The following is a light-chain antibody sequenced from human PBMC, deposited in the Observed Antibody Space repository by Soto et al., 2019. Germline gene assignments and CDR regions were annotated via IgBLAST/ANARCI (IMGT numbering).Light chain of an antibody. CDR1: QSISGTY. V-gene: IGKV3-20*01. CDR3: QQYETFSGT. J-gene: IGKJ1*01. CDR2: GAS. Sequence: DTVLTQSPGTLSLTSGERATLSCRASQSISGTYLAWYQQKPGQAPRLLIYGASNRATGIPDRFSGSGSETKFTLTIASLQPDDFATYYCQQYETFSGTFGPGTKVDIK.